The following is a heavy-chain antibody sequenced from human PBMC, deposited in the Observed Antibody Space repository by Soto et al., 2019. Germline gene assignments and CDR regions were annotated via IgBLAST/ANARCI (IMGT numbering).Heavy chain of an antibody. CDR1: GFTFDDYA. V-gene: IGHV3-9*01. CDR3: AKDFSIAVAGDYFDY. D-gene: IGHD6-19*01. CDR2: ISWNSGSI. Sequence: DVQLVESGGGLVQPGRSLRLSCAASGFTFDDYAMHWVRQAPGKGLEWVSGISWNSGSIGYADSVKGRFTISRDNAKNSLYLQMNSLRAEDTALYYCAKDFSIAVAGDYFDYWGQGTLVTVSS. J-gene: IGHJ4*02.